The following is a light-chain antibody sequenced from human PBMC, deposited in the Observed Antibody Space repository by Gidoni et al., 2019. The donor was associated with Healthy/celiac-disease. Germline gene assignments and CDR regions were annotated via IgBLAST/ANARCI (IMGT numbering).Light chain of an antibody. CDR3: SSYTSSSTLG. CDR2: DVS. J-gene: IGLJ3*02. Sequence: SALTKPASASGSPGQSITISCTGTSSDVGGYNYVSWYQQNPGKAPKLMIYDVSNRPSGVSNRFSGSKSGNTASLTISGLQAEDEADYYCSSYTSSSTLGFGGGTKLTVL. V-gene: IGLV2-14*03. CDR1: SSDVGGYNY.